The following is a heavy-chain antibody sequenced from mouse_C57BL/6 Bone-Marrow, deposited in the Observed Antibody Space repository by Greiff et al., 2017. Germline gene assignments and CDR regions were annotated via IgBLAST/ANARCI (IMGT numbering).Heavy chain of an antibody. J-gene: IGHJ4*01. CDR1: GYTFTSYG. D-gene: IGHD1-1*01. CDR3: ARSVVATGNYYAMDY. Sequence: QVQLKQSGAELARPGASVKLSCKASGYTFTSYGISWVKQRTGQGLEWIGEIYPRSGNTYYNEQFKGKATLTADKSSSTAYMELRSLKSEDSAVYFCARSVVATGNYYAMDYWGQGTSVTVSS. V-gene: IGHV1-81*01. CDR2: IYPRSGNT.